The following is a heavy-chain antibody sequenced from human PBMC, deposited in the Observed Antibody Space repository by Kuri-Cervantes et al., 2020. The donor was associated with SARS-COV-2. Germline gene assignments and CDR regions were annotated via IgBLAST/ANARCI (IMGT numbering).Heavy chain of an antibody. D-gene: IGHD6-6*01. Sequence: GGSLRPSCPASGFSFSSYSMNWVRQAPGKGLEWVSSISSSSSYIYYADSVKGRFTISRDNAKNSLYLQMNSLRAEDTAVYYCASQVRKSSSSPNYYYYMDVWGKGTTVTVSS. CDR2: ISSSSSYI. J-gene: IGHJ6*03. V-gene: IGHV3-21*01. CDR3: ASQVRKSSSSPNYYYYMDV. CDR1: GFSFSSYS.